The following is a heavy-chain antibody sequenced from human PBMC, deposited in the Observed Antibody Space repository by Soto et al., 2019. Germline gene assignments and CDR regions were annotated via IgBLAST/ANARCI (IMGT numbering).Heavy chain of an antibody. CDR2: IIPIFGTT. D-gene: IGHD3-22*01. J-gene: IGHJ4*02. CDR3: ARSAYYYDSSGYYYVY. CDR1: GGTFSSYA. V-gene: IGHV1-69*13. Sequence: SVKVSCKASGGTFSSYAISWVRQAPGQGLEWMGGIIPIFGTTNYAQKFQGRVTITADESTSTAYMELSSLRSEDTAVYYCARSAYYYDSSGYYYVYWGQGTLVTVSS.